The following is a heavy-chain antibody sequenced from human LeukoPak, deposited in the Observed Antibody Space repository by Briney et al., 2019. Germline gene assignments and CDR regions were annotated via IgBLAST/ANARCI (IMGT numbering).Heavy chain of an antibody. CDR3: ARLNPSTADDYGSGSYVLD. Sequence: SETLSLTCTVSGGSISSGGYYWSWIRQHPGKGLEWIGYIYYSGSTYYNPSLKSRVTISVDTSKNQFSLKLSSVTAADTAVYYCARLNPSTADDYGSGSYVLDWGQGTLVTVSS. D-gene: IGHD3-10*01. J-gene: IGHJ4*02. V-gene: IGHV4-31*03. CDR2: IYYSGST. CDR1: GGSISSGGYY.